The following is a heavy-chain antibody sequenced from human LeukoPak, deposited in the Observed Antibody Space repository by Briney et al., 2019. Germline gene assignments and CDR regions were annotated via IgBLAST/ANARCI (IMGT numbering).Heavy chain of an antibody. V-gene: IGHV3-7*04. J-gene: IGHJ6*02. CDR1: GYTFTSYG. D-gene: IGHD1-1*01. CDR3: ARGGTWYYYGMDV. CDR2: IKQDGSEK. Sequence: SCKASGYTFTSYGISWVRQAPGQGLEWVANIKQDGSEKYYVDSVKGRFTISRDNAKNSLYLQMNSLRAEDTAVYYCARGGTWYYYGMDVWGQGTTVTVSS.